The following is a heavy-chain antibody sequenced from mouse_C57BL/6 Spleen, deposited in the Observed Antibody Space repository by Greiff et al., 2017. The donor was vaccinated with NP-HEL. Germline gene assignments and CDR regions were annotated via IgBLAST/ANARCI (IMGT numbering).Heavy chain of an antibody. Sequence: EVRLVESGGGLVKPGGSLKLSCAASGFTFSSYAMSWVRQTPEKRLEWVATISDGGSYTYYPDNVKGRFTISRDNAKNNLYLQMSHLKSEDTAMYYCARYLTGPFAYWGQGTLVTVSA. J-gene: IGHJ3*01. CDR1: GFTFSSYA. D-gene: IGHD4-1*01. CDR2: ISDGGSYT. V-gene: IGHV5-4*03. CDR3: ARYLTGPFAY.